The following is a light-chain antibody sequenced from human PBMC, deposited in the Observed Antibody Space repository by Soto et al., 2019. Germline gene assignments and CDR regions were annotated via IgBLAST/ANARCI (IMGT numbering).Light chain of an antibody. CDR3: MLSYSDTRSVL. CDR1: TGDVTSGHY. V-gene: IGLV7-46*01. Sequence: QAVVTQEPSLTVSPGGTVTLTCGSSTGDVTSGHYPYWLQQKPGQAPRTLIYETSKKHSWTPARFSGSHRGGTAALTLSRAQADDEAEYYCMLSYSDTRSVLFGGGTQLTVL. J-gene: IGLJ2*01. CDR2: ETS.